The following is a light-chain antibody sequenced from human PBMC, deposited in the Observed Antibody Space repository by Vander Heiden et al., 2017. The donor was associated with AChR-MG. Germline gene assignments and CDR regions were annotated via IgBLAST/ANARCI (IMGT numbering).Light chain of an antibody. V-gene: IGLV2-14*03. Sequence: QSALTQPASVSGSPGQSITISCTGTSSDVGGYNYVSWYQQHPGKAPNLMIYDVSNRPSGVANRFSGSKSGNTASLTISGLQAEDEADYYCSSYTSSSTPPWVFGTGTKVTVL. CDR3: SSYTSSSTPPWV. CDR1: SSDVGGYNY. J-gene: IGLJ1*01. CDR2: DVS.